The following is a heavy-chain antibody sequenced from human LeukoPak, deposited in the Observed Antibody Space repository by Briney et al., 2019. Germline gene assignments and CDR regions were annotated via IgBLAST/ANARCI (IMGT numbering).Heavy chain of an antibody. Sequence: PGGSLRLSCAASGFSFSIYGIHWVRQAPGKGLEWVAVIWHDGVNKYYADSVKGRFTISRDNSKNTLYLQMNSLRVEDTAVYYCAKNIGHYSDTSGIWVLDYWGQGTLVTVSS. CDR2: IWHDGVNK. CDR1: GFSFSIYG. J-gene: IGHJ4*02. CDR3: AKNIGHYSDTSGIWVLDY. V-gene: IGHV3-33*06. D-gene: IGHD3-22*01.